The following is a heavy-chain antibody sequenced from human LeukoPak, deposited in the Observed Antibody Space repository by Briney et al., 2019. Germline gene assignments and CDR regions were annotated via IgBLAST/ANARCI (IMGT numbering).Heavy chain of an antibody. J-gene: IGHJ4*02. CDR2: ISSSGSII. CDR1: GFTFSSYE. Sequence: GGSLRLSCAASGFTFSSYEMNWVRQAPGKGLEWVSYISSSGSIIYYADSVKGRFTISRDNAKNSLYLQMNSLRAEDTAVYYCAREWEQWFGIDYWGQGTLVTVSS. CDR3: AREWEQWFGIDY. D-gene: IGHD3-10*01. V-gene: IGHV3-48*03.